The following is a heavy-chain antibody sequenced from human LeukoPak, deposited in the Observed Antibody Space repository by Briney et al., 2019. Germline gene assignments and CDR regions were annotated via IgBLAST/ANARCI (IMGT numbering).Heavy chain of an antibody. CDR1: GGSTSSNY. V-gene: IGHV4-59*01. Sequence: SETLSLTCTVSGGSTSSNYWSWIRQPPGKGLEWIGYIYYSGSTNYNPSLKSRVTISVDTSKNQFSLRVSSVTAADTAVYYCARSVEMTTIGAYFDYWGQGTLVTISS. J-gene: IGHJ4*02. D-gene: IGHD5-24*01. CDR2: IYYSGST. CDR3: ARSVEMTTIGAYFDY.